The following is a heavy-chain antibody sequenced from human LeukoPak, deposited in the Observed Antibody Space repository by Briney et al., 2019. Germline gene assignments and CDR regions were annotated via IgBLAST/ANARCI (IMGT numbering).Heavy chain of an antibody. CDR2: ISAYNGNT. J-gene: IGHJ3*02. CDR1: GCTFTSYG. V-gene: IGHV1-18*01. Sequence: ASVKVSCKASGCTFTSYGISWVRQAPGQGLEWMGWISAYNGNTNYAQKLQGRVTMTTDTSTSTAYMELRSLRSDDTAVYYCARERSIGYNTAFDIWGQGTMVTVSS. CDR3: ARERSIGYNTAFDI. D-gene: IGHD5-24*01.